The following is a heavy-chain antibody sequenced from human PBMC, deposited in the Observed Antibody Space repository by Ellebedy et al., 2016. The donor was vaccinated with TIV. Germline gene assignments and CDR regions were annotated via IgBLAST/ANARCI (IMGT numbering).Heavy chain of an antibody. CDR1: GGTFSNYA. CDR3: ARESEDYGDYYAMDV. J-gene: IGHJ6*02. V-gene: IGHV1-69*13. Sequence: AASVKVSCKASGGTFSNYAVSWARQAPGQGLEWMGGIIPIFGTAYYAPKFQGRVTITADEPTSTAYMELSSLRSEDTAVYYCARESEDYGDYYAMDVWGQGTTVTVSS. D-gene: IGHD4-17*01. CDR2: IIPIFGTA.